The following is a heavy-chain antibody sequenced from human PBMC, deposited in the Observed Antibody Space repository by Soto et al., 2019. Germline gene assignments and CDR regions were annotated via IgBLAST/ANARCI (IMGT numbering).Heavy chain of an antibody. CDR2: MNPNSGNT. CDR3: ARRPYSGSIPEPRFDY. CDR1: GYTFTSYD. D-gene: IGHD6-6*01. V-gene: IGHV1-8*01. Sequence: ASVKVSCKASGYTFTSYDINWVRQATGQGLEWMGWMNPNSGNTGYAQKFQGRVTMTRNTSISTAYMELSSLRSEDTAVYYCARRPYSGSIPEPRFDYRGQGTLVTVSS. J-gene: IGHJ4*02.